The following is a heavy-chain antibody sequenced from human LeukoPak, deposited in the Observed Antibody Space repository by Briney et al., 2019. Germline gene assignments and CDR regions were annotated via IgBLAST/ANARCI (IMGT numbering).Heavy chain of an antibody. CDR3: ARDRGRYCSSTSCYFSGYMDV. CDR2: ISYDGSNK. V-gene: IGHV3-30*04. Sequence: GGSLRLSCAASGFTFSSYAMHWVRQAPGKGLEWAAVISYDGSNKYYADSVKGRFTISRDNSKNTLYLQMNSLRAEDTAVYYCARDRGRYCSSTSCYFSGYMDVWGKGTTVTVSS. CDR1: GFTFSSYA. D-gene: IGHD2-2*01. J-gene: IGHJ6*03.